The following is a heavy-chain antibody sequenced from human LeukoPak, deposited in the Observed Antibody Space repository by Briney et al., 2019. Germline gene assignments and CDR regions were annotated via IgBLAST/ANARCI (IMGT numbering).Heavy chain of an antibody. CDR1: GYTFTGYY. D-gene: IGHD3-3*01. J-gene: IGHJ5*02. CDR3: ARDRNDFWSGYYNWFDP. CDR2: INPNSGDK. Sequence: ASVKVSCKASGYTFTGYYMHWVRQAPGQGLEWMARINPNSGDKNHAQNFQGRVTMTRDTSISTAYMELSRLRSDDTAVYYCARDRNDFWSGYYNWFDPWGQGTLVTASS. V-gene: IGHV1-2*06.